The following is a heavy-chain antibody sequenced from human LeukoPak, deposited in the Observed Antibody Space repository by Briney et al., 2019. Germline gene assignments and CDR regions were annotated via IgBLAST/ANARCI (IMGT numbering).Heavy chain of an antibody. CDR2: IYYSGST. V-gene: IGHV4-59*01. D-gene: IGHD3-16*01. CDR3: ARDRRLGI. J-gene: IGHJ3*02. CDR1: GGSISSYY. Sequence: PSETLSLTCTVSGGSISSYYWSWIRQPPGKGLEWIGYIYYSGSTNYNPSLKCRVTISVDTSKNQFSLKLSSVTAADTAVYYCARDRRLGIWGQGTMVTVSS.